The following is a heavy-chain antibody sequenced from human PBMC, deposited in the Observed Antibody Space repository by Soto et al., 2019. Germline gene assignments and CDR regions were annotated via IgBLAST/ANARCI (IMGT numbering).Heavy chain of an antibody. J-gene: IGHJ4*02. V-gene: IGHV3-11*05. CDR1: GFTFSDYY. CDR2: ISSSRSYT. Sequence: QVQLVESGGGLVKPGGSLRLSCAASGFTFSDYYMSWIRQAPGKGLEWVSYISSSRSYTNYADSVKGRFTISRDNAKNSLYLKMNSLRAGDPAVYYCARVPPPQAYWGQGTLVTVPS. D-gene: IGHD1-1*01. CDR3: ARVPPPQAY.